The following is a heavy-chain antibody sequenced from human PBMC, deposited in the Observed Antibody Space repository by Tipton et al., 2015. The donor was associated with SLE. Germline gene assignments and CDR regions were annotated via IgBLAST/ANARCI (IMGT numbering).Heavy chain of an antibody. CDR3: ARLEGGQYFDL. CDR2: IDHSRST. D-gene: IGHD3-16*01. J-gene: IGHJ2*01. CDR1: GGSFSVHY. Sequence: TLSLTCAVYGGSFSVHYWSWSWIRQPPGKGLEWIGEIDHSRSTNYNPSLKSRVTISVDTSKNQFSLKLSSVTAADTAVYYCARLEGGQYFDLWGRGTLVTVSS. V-gene: IGHV4-34*01.